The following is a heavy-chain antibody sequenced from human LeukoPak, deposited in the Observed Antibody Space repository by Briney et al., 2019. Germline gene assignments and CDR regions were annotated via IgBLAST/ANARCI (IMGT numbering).Heavy chain of an antibody. Sequence: ASVKVSCKSSGYTFTDYYMHWVRQAPGQGLEWMGWINPNSAGTNYAQKFEGRVTMTRDTSISTAYMELSRLRSDDTAVYYCAREDSGWYVDYWGQGTLVTVSS. V-gene: IGHV1-2*02. J-gene: IGHJ4*02. CDR3: AREDSGWYVDY. CDR1: GYTFTDYY. D-gene: IGHD6-19*01. CDR2: INPNSAGT.